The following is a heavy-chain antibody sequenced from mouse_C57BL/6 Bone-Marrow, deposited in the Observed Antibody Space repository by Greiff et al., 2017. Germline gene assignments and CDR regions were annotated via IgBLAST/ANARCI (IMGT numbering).Heavy chain of an antibody. CDR3: ARAIYYDYDEAWFAY. D-gene: IGHD2-4*01. J-gene: IGHJ3*01. Sequence: QVQLQQSGAELARPGASVKLSCKASGYTFTSYGISWVKQRTGQGLEWIGEIYPRSGNTYYNEKFKGKATLTADKSSSTAYMELRSLTSEDSAVYFCARAIYYDYDEAWFAYWGQGTLVTVSA. CDR1: GYTFTSYG. CDR2: IYPRSGNT. V-gene: IGHV1-81*01.